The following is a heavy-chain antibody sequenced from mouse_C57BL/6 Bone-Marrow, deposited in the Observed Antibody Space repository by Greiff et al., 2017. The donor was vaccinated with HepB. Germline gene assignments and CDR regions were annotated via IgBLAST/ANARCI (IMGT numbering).Heavy chain of an antibody. V-gene: IGHV2-2*01. J-gene: IGHJ4*01. CDR3: ARTSGYYYAMDY. Sequence: VKVVESGPGLVQPSQSLSITCTVSGFSLTSYGVHWVRQSPGKGLEWLGVIWSGGSTDYNAAFISRRSISKDNSKSQVFFKMNSLQADDTAIYYCARTSGYYYAMDYWGQGTSVTVSS. CDR1: GFSLTSYG. CDR2: IWSGGST. D-gene: IGHD4-1*01.